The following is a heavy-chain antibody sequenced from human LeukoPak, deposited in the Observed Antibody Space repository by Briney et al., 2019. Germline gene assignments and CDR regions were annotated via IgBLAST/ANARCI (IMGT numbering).Heavy chain of an antibody. J-gene: IGHJ4*02. CDR1: GGSLSGYY. D-gene: IGHD1-26*01. CDR2: INHSGST. V-gene: IGHV4-34*01. CDR3: ADGGATSYFDY. Sequence: SETLSLTCAVYGGSLSGYYWSWIRQPPGKGLEWIGEINHSGSTNYNPSLKSRVTISVDTSKNQFSLKLSSVTAADTAVYYCADGGATSYFDYWGQGTLVTVSS.